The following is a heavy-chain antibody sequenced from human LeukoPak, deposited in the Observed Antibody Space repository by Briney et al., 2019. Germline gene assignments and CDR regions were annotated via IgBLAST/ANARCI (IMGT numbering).Heavy chain of an antibody. CDR2: IYHSGST. Sequence: SETLSLTCTVSGGSISSGGYYWSWIRQPPGKGLEWIGYIYHSGSTYYNPSLKSRVTISVDRSKNQFSLKLSSVTAADTAVYYCARDGPQPRYCSSTSCHPLWYFDYWGQGTLVTVSS. D-gene: IGHD2-2*01. CDR3: ARDGPQPRYCSSTSCHPLWYFDY. CDR1: GGSISSGGYY. V-gene: IGHV4-30-2*01. J-gene: IGHJ4*02.